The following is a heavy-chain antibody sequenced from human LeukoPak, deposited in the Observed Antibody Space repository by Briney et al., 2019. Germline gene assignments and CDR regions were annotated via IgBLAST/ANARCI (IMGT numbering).Heavy chain of an antibody. Sequence: GGSLRLSCAASGFTFSSHGMHWVRQAPGKGLEWVAVIWYDGSNKYDADSVKGRFTISRDNSKNTLYLQMNSLRAEDTAVYYCARAAGIWSGYSNYYYYGMDVWGQGTTVTVSS. CDR1: GFTFSSHG. D-gene: IGHD3-3*01. CDR3: ARAAGIWSGYSNYYYYGMDV. CDR2: IWYDGSNK. J-gene: IGHJ6*02. V-gene: IGHV3-33*01.